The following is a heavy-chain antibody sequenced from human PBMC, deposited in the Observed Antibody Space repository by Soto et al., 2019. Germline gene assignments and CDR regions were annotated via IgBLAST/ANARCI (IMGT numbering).Heavy chain of an antibody. J-gene: IGHJ4*02. CDR1: GFSLTTRGVA. CDR3: AHRSRGYAYDFDQ. Sequence: QITLKESGPALVRPTQTLTLTCSFSGFSLTTRGVAVGWIRQPPGKALEWLALIFWDDDKWYSPSLRRRHTITADPSNSPVILTMTNMAPVDTATSYCAHRSRGYAYDFDQWGQGTLVTVSS. V-gene: IGHV2-5*02. CDR2: IFWDDDK. D-gene: IGHD5-12*01.